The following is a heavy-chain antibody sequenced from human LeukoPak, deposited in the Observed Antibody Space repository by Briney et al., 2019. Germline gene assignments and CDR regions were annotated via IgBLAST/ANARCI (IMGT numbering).Heavy chain of an antibody. V-gene: IGHV1-46*02. Sequence: ASVKVSCKSSGYTFNSYYMRWVRQAPGQGLEWMGIINPSGGSTSYAQKFQGRVTMTRDTSTSTVYMELSSLRSEDTAVYYCARESYGEEDNWGQGTLVTVSS. CDR2: INPSGGST. D-gene: IGHD4-17*01. J-gene: IGHJ4*02. CDR3: ARESYGEEDN. CDR1: GYTFNSYY.